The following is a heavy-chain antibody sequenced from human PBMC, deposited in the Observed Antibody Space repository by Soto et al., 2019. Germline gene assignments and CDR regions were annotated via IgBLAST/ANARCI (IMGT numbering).Heavy chain of an antibody. CDR2: ISSSGSTI. Sequence: GGDLRLSCAASGFTFSDYYMSWIRQAPGKGLEWVSYISSSGSTIYYADSVKGRFTISRDNAKNSLYLQMNSLRAEDTAVYYCARGSYYGSGSYYNPFDYWGQGTLVTVSS. V-gene: IGHV3-11*01. D-gene: IGHD3-10*01. J-gene: IGHJ4*02. CDR1: GFTFSDYY. CDR3: ARGSYYGSGSYYNPFDY.